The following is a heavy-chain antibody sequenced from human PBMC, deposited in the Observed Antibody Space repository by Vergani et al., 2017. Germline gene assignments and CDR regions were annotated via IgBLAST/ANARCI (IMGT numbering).Heavy chain of an antibody. CDR3: ARAGAGYSSGWDDWYFDL. CDR2: IYYSGST. V-gene: IGHV4-59*01. Sequence: QVQLQESGPGLVKPSETLSLTCTVSGGSISSYYWSWIRQPQGKGLEWIGYIYYSGSTNYNPSLKSRVTISVDTSKNQFSLKLSSVTAADTAVYYCARAGAGYSSGWDDWYFDLWGRGTLVTVSS. J-gene: IGHJ2*01. CDR1: GGSISSYY. D-gene: IGHD6-19*01.